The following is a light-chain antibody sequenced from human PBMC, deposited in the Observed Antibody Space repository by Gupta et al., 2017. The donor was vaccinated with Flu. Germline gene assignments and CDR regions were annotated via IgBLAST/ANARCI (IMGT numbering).Light chain of an antibody. J-gene: IGLJ3*02. CDR2: SND. CDR3: AALDDSLNGWV. V-gene: IGLV1-44*01. CDR1: SANIGSHN. Sequence: QSVLTQPPSASGTPGQRVPLSCSGSSANIGSHNVNWDHQGPGTAPKLLIYSNDQGPAGVPDRFSGSKSGTAASLAISGLQAEEDADYYCAALDDSLNGWVFGGGTKLTVL.